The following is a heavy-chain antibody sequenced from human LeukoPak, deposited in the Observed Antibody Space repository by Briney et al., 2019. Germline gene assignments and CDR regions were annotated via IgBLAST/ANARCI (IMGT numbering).Heavy chain of an antibody. Sequence: SETLSLTCTVSGGSISSSSYYWGWIRQPPGKGLEWIGSIYYSGSTYYNPSLKSRVTISVDTSKNQFSLKLSSVTAADTAVYYCAGHSYNSDWFDPWGQGTLVTVSS. CDR1: GGSISSSSYY. CDR2: IYYSGST. J-gene: IGHJ5*02. CDR3: AGHSYNSDWFDP. D-gene: IGHD1-20*01. V-gene: IGHV4-39*01.